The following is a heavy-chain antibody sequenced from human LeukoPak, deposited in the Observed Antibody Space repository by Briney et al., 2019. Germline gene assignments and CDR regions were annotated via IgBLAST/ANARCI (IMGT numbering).Heavy chain of an antibody. J-gene: IGHJ3*02. D-gene: IGHD2-21*02. CDR1: GGSISSGGYS. V-gene: IGHV4-30-4*07. CDR3: ARARAYCGGDCYSETFDAFDI. Sequence: SETLSLTCAVSGGSISSGGYSWRWIRQPPGKGLEWIGYIYYSGSTYYNPSLKSRVTISVDTSKNQFSLKLSSVTAADTAVYYCARARAYCGGDCYSETFDAFDIWGQGTMVTVSS. CDR2: IYYSGST.